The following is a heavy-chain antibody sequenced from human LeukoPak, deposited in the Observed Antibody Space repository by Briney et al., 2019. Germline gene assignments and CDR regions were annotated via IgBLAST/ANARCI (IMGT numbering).Heavy chain of an antibody. D-gene: IGHD3-10*01. Sequence: SESLSLTCTVSGGSMNSYYWTWIRQPPGKGLEWIGYIYNSGSTNYNPSLKSRVTISVDTSENQYSLKLYSVTAADTAIYYCARRRASGFGELLDYWGQGILVTVSS. CDR3: ARRRASGFGELLDY. J-gene: IGHJ4*02. CDR2: IYNSGST. CDR1: GGSMNSYY. V-gene: IGHV4-59*08.